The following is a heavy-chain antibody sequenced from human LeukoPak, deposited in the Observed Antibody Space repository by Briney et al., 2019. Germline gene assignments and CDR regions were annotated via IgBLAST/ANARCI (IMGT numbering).Heavy chain of an antibody. V-gene: IGHV4-59*01. D-gene: IGHD3-3*01. Sequence: PSETLSLTCTVSGGPISSYYWSWIRQPPGKGLEWIGYIYYSGSTNYNPSLKSRVTISVDTSKNQFSLKLSSVTAADTAVYYCARDQSTIFGVVMGYYMDVWGKGTTVTVSS. CDR2: IYYSGST. J-gene: IGHJ6*03. CDR1: GGPISSYY. CDR3: ARDQSTIFGVVMGYYMDV.